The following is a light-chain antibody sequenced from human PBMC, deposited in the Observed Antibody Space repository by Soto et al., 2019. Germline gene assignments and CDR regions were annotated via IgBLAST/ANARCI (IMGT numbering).Light chain of an antibody. CDR2: AAS. CDR3: QKYNSAPWT. J-gene: IGKJ1*01. CDR1: QSISNY. Sequence: DIKMTQSPSSLSASVGDRVTITCRASQSISNYLQWYQQKPSQAPKLLVYAASTLQTGVPSRFSGGGSGTDFTLTISSLQPEDVATYYCQKYNSAPWTFGQGTKVDIK. V-gene: IGKV1-27*01.